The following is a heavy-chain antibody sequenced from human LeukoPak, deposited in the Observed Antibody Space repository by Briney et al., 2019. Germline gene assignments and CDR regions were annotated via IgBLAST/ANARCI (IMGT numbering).Heavy chain of an antibody. CDR3: ARVFGGYNSGFDY. CDR2: INHSGST. J-gene: IGHJ4*01. D-gene: IGHD5-24*01. V-gene: IGHV4-34*01. CDR1: GGSFSGYY. Sequence: SETLSLTCAVYGGSFSGYYWSWIRQPPGLGLEWIGEINHSGSTNYNPSLKSRVTISVDTSKNQFSLKLSSVTAADTAVYYCARVFGGYNSGFDYWGHGTLVTVSS.